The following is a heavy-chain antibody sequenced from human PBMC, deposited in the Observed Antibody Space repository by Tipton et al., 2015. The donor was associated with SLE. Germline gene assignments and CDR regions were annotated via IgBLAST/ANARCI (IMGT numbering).Heavy chain of an antibody. V-gene: IGHV3-30*02. D-gene: IGHD1-26*01. J-gene: IGHJ3*02. Sequence: GSLTLSCAASGFTFSSYGMHWVRQAPGKGLEWVAFIRYDGSNKYYADSVKGRFTISRDNSKNTLYLQMNSLRAEDTAVYYCAKDGGYSGSYFAFDIWGQGTMVTVSS. CDR1: GFTFSSYG. CDR2: IRYDGSNK. CDR3: AKDGGYSGSYFAFDI.